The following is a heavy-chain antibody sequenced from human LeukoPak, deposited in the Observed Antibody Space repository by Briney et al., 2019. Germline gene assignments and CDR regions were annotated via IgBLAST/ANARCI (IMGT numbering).Heavy chain of an antibody. V-gene: IGHV3-9*01. J-gene: IGHJ4*02. Sequence: PGGSLRLSCAASGFTFDDYAMHWVRQAPGKGLEWVSGISWNSGSIGYADAVKDRFTISRDNAKNSLYLQMNSLGPEDTALYYCGKARGGRYTPIQYWGQGTLVTVSS. CDR3: GKARGGRYTPIQY. CDR1: GFTFDDYA. CDR2: ISWNSGSI. D-gene: IGHD1-26*01.